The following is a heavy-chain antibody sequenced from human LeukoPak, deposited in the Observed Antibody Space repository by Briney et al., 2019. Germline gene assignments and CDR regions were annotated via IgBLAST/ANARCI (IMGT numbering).Heavy chain of an antibody. V-gene: IGHV5-51*01. J-gene: IGHJ4*02. CDR1: GYRFANYW. CDR3: AREDITGTPVYY. D-gene: IGHD1-14*01. Sequence: GESLKISCKGSGYRFANYWIGWVRQMPGRDLECMGIMYPGGSDARYSPSFQGQITMSADKSIDTAYLQWNSLRASDTAIYYCAREDITGTPVYYWCQGTVVTVSS. CDR2: MYPGGSDA.